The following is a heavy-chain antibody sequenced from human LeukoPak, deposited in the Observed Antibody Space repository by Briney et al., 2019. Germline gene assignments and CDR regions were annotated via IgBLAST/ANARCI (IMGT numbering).Heavy chain of an antibody. D-gene: IGHD2-2*01. CDR3: ARDYCSSTSCLFDY. CDR1: GFTFSSYS. Sequence: GGSLRLSCAASGFTFSSYSMNWVRQAPGKGLEWVSYISSSSSTIYYADSVKGRFTISRDNAKNSLYLQMNSLRAEDTAVYYCARDYCSSTSCLFDYWGQGTLVTVSS. V-gene: IGHV3-48*01. J-gene: IGHJ4*02. CDR2: ISSSSSTI.